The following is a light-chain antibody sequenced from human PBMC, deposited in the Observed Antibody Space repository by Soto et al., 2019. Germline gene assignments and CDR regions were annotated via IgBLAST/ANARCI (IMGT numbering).Light chain of an antibody. V-gene: IGKV1-9*01. CDR2: AAS. J-gene: IGKJ5*01. CDR1: QGISSY. CDR3: QQLNSYPRT. Sequence: IQLTQSPSSLSASVGDRVTITCRASQGISSYLAWYQQKPGKAPKLLIYAASTLQSGVPSRFSGSGSGTDFTLTISSLQHEDFETYSCQQLNSYPRTLGQGTRLEIK.